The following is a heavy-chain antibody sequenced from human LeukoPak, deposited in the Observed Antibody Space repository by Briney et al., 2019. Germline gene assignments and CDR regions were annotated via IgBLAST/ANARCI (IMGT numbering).Heavy chain of an antibody. CDR1: GFTLSTYS. V-gene: IGHV3-48*04. CDR2: ITGSSTTI. J-gene: IGHJ4*02. CDR3: ARGFYGDYVAVDY. Sequence: GGSLRLSCAASGFTLSTYSMNWVRQAPGKGLEWVSYITGSSTTIHYADSVKGRFTISRDNAKNSPYLQMNSLRAEDTAVYYCARGFYGDYVAVDYWGQGTLVTVSS. D-gene: IGHD4-17*01.